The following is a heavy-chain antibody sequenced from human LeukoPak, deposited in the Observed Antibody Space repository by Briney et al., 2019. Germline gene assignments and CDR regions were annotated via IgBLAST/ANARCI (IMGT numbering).Heavy chain of an antibody. CDR3: ARGDSSGYYFRRAFDI. D-gene: IGHD3-22*01. V-gene: IGHV1-18*01. Sequence: ASVKVSCKASGYTFTSYGISWVRQAPGQGLEWMGWISAYNGNTNYAQKLQGRVTMTTDTSTSTAYMELRSLRSDDTAVYYCARGDSSGYYFRRAFDIWGQGTMVTVSS. CDR2: ISAYNGNT. CDR1: GYTFTSYG. J-gene: IGHJ3*02.